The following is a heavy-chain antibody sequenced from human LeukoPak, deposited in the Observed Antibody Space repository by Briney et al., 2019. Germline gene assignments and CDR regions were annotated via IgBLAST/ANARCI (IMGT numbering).Heavy chain of an antibody. J-gene: IGHJ6*03. CDR2: IIPIFGTA. D-gene: IGHD2-2*02. V-gene: IGHV1-69*13. CDR3: AQNVVVPAAIRPTQQYYYMDV. Sequence: VASVKVSCKASGGTFSSYAISWVRQAPGQGLEWMGGIIPIFGTANYAQKFQGRVTITADESTSTAYMELSSLRSEDTAVYYCAQNVVVPAAIRPTQQYYYMDVWGKGTTVTVSS. CDR1: GGTFSSYA.